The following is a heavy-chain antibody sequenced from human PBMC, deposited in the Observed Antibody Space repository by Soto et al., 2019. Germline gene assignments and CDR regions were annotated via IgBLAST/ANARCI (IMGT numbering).Heavy chain of an antibody. V-gene: IGHV3-21*01. Sequence: EVQLVESGGGLVNPGESLRLSCAASGFRFGAYSLSWFRQAPGKGLEWVSSITPSGTDIHYADSLEGRFTISRDNAKSSLYLQIISLRVKDTAVYYCARDCLTGDPREAFDYWGQGTLVTVSS. D-gene: IGHD7-27*01. CDR2: ITPSGTDI. CDR1: GFRFGAYS. CDR3: ARDCLTGDPREAFDY. J-gene: IGHJ4*02.